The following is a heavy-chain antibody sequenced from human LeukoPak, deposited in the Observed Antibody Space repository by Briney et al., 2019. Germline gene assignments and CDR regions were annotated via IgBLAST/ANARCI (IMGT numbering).Heavy chain of an antibody. CDR1: GGSISSYY. D-gene: IGHD5-18*01. Sequence: SETLSLTCTVSGGSISSYYWSWIRQPAGKGLEWIGRIYTSESTNYNPSLKSRVTISGDTSKNQFSLKLSSVTAADTAVYYCARHRGGYSYGNFDYWGQGTLVTVSS. V-gene: IGHV4-4*07. J-gene: IGHJ4*02. CDR3: ARHRGGYSYGNFDY. CDR2: IYTSEST.